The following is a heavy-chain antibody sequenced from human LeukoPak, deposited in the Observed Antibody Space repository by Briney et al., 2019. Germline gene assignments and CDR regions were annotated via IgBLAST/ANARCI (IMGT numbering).Heavy chain of an antibody. J-gene: IGHJ3*02. CDR2: INTDGGTT. CDR3: VSHVYGGSPFDI. D-gene: IGHD4-23*01. CDR1: GFTFSSHW. V-gene: IGHV3-74*01. Sequence: SGGSLRLSCAASGFTFSSHWMHWVRQVPGKGLVWVSRINTDGGTTNYADSVKGRFTISRDNAENTLYLQMNSLRADDTAVYHCVSHVYGGSPFDIWGQGTMVTVSS.